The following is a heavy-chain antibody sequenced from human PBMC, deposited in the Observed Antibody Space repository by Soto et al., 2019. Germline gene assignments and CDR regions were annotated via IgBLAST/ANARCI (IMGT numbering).Heavy chain of an antibody. D-gene: IGHD2-15*01. V-gene: IGHV3-23*01. CDR1: GFTFSSYS. CDR3: AKAPHNIVGYMDV. Sequence: PGGSLRLSCAASGFTFSSYSMSWVRQAPGKGLEWVSAISGSGGSTYYADSVKGRFTISRDNSKNTLYLQMNSLRAEDTAVYYCAKAPHNIVGYMDVWGKGTTVTVSS. CDR2: ISGSGGST. J-gene: IGHJ6*03.